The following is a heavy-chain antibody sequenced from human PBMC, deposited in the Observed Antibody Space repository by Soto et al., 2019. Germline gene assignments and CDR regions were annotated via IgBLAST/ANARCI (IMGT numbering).Heavy chain of an antibody. CDR3: VGSLISRAMESFDY. Sequence: PSGSLSLNCGVSGGSISRYYLGWVRQSPGEGLEWIAHISYTVDASYNPSLKSRVTISLDTSKNQIALSLMSVTAADTAVYYCVGSLISRAMESFDYWGQGTLVTVYS. J-gene: IGHJ4*02. CDR2: ISYTVDA. CDR1: GGSISRYY. D-gene: IGHD5-18*01. V-gene: IGHV4-59*01.